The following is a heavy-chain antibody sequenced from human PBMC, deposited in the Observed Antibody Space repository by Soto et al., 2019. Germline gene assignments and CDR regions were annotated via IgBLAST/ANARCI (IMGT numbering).Heavy chain of an antibody. CDR3: TTEEIVSAGIYFDY. D-gene: IGHD2-2*01. V-gene: IGHV3-15*01. CDR1: GFTFSNAW. CDR2: IKSKTDGETT. J-gene: IGHJ4*02. Sequence: EVQLVESGGGLIKPGGSLRLSCAASGFTFSNAWMVWVRQAAGKGLEWIGLIKSKTDGETTAYAAPVKGRFTISRDDSKNTVYLQMNSLKAADTGVYYCTTEEIVSAGIYFDYWGQRTLVTVSS.